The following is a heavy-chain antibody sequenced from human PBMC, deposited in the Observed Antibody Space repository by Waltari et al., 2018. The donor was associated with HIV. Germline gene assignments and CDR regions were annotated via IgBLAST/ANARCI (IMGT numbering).Heavy chain of an antibody. D-gene: IGHD2-21*01. CDR2: ISAYNGDT. CDR1: GYTFPRHG. V-gene: IGHV1-18*01. Sequence: QVQLVQSGAEVKKPGASVKVPCKASGYTFPRHGISRVRQAPGQGPEWMGWISAYNGDTHYAQRLQGRVTMTTDTSTSTAYMELRSLRSDDTAVYYCAREGGDNYGDYWGQGTLVTVSS. CDR3: AREGGDNYGDY. J-gene: IGHJ4*02.